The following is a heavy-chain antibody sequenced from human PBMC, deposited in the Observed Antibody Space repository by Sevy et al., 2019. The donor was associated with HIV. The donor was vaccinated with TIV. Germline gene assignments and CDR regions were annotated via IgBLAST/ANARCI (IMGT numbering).Heavy chain of an antibody. D-gene: IGHD5-18*01. CDR1: KFTFSDYY. J-gene: IGHJ4*02. CDR3: ARVRYNFGQKYFDY. Sequence: GGSLRLPCTASKFTFSDYYMSWIRQTPEKGLEWVSYISSSSTYTNYADSVKGRFTISRDNAKNSLYLQLNSLRAEDTAVYYCARVRYNFGQKYFDYWGQGTLVTVSS. V-gene: IGHV3-11*06. CDR2: ISSSSTYT.